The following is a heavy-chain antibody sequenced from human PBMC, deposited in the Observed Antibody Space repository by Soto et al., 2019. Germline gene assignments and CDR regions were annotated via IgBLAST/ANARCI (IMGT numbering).Heavy chain of an antibody. CDR3: ARGNHRWLQLWYFDL. CDR1: GGTFSSYT. D-gene: IGHD5-12*01. Sequence: QVQLVQSGAEVKKPGSSVTVSCKASGGTFSSYTISWLRQSPGQGLEWMGGIIPIFGTANYAQKFQGRVTITADASPSTAYMELSSLRSEDTAVYYCARGNHRWLQLWYFDLWGSGTLVTVSS. V-gene: IGHV1-69*12. CDR2: IIPIFGTA. J-gene: IGHJ2*01.